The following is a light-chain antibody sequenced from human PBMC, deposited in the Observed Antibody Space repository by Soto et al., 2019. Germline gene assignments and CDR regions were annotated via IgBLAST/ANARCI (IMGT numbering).Light chain of an antibody. CDR3: PEYDNWPPS. J-gene: IGKJ5*01. CDR2: AAS. V-gene: IGKV1-12*01. CDR1: HGISSW. Sequence: IQMTQSPSSVSASVGDRVTITCLASHGISSWLACYQHKPGKAAGLMNYAASSLQSGVASKLRGSGSGTECTLTMKSLQCEDFVVYDCPEYDNWPPSVGQGTRLEIK.